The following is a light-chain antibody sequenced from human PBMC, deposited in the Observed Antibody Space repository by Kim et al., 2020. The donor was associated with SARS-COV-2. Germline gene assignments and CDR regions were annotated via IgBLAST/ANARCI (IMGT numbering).Light chain of an antibody. CDR3: QQYHNWPPYT. J-gene: IGKJ2*01. V-gene: IGKV3-15*01. CDR1: QSVSSH. CDR2: GAS. Sequence: VSPGDTATLSCRASQSVSSHLAWFQQKPGQAPRLLIYGASTRASGVPARFSGSGSGTEFTLSVSSLQSEDFALYYCQQYHNWPPYTFGQGTKLEI.